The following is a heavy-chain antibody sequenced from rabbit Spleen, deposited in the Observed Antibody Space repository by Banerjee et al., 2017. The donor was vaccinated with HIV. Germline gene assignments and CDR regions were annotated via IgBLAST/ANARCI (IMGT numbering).Heavy chain of an antibody. J-gene: IGHJ6*01. CDR3: AREGSGYYGMDL. Sequence: QEQLKESGGGLVQPGGSLKLSCNASGFSFSSSYDICWVRQAPGKGLEWIGYIDPIFGSTFYASWAKGRFTISKTSSTTVTLQMTSLTAADTATYFCAREGSGYYGMDLWGPGTLVTVS. CDR2: IDPIFGST. CDR1: GFSFSSSYD. D-gene: IGHD1-1*01. V-gene: IGHV1S45*01.